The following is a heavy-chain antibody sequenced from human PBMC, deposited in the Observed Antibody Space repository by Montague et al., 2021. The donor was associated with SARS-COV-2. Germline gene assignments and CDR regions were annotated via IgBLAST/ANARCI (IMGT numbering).Heavy chain of an antibody. V-gene: IGHV4-34*01. CDR3: ARGQVTSFAVLIMLPAAGAIAE. Sequence: SETLSLTCAVYGGSFSAYYWTWIRQSPGKGLEWIGEINHSGSSTYNQSFNNRVTISLDNSTNQISLKLTSVTAAATATYYCARGQVTSFAVLIMLPAAGAIAEWGQGTTVTVSS. D-gene: IGHD3-3*01. CDR1: GGSFSAYY. J-gene: IGHJ3*01. CDR2: INHSGSS.